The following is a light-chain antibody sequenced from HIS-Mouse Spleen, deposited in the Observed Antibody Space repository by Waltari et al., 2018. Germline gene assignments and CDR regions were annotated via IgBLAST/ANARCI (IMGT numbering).Light chain of an antibody. CDR2: DDS. CDR1: NIGSNS. J-gene: IGLJ2*01. V-gene: IGLV3-21*03. CDR3: QVWDSSSDHVV. Sequence: SYVLTQPPSVSVAPGKTARITCGGNNIGSNSVHWQQQKPGQALVLVVYDDSDRPEGIPERFYGSNSGNTATLTISRVEAGDEADYYCQVWDSSSDHVVFGGGTKLTVL.